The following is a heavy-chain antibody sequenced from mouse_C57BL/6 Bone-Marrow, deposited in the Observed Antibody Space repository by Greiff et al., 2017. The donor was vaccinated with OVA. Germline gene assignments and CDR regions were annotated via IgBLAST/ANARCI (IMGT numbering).Heavy chain of an antibody. CDR2: IDPSDSDT. V-gene: IGHV1-52*01. CDR3: ARTASYDGYWFAY. D-gene: IGHD2-3*01. CDR1: GYTFTSYW. J-gene: IGHJ3*01. Sequence: VQLQQPGAELVRPGSSVKLSCKASGYTFTSYWMHWVKQRPIQGLEWIGNIDPSDSDTHYNQKFKDKATLTVDKSSSTAYMQLSSLTSEDSAVYYGARTASYDGYWFAYWGQGTLVTVAA.